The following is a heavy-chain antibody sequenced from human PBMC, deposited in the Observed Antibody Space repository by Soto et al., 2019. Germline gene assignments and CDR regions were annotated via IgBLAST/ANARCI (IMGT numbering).Heavy chain of an antibody. J-gene: IGHJ2*01. CDR1: GFTFSSYG. V-gene: IGHV3-33*01. CDR2: IWYDGSNK. D-gene: IGHD4-4*01. Sequence: QVQLVESGGGVVQPGRSLRLSCAASGFTFSSYGMHWVRQAPGKGLEWVAVIWYDGSNKYYADSVKGRFTISRDNSKNTLYLQMNSLRAEYTAVYYCARSPYSNYVVVGLYFDLWGRGTLVTVSS. CDR3: ARSPYSNYVVVGLYFDL.